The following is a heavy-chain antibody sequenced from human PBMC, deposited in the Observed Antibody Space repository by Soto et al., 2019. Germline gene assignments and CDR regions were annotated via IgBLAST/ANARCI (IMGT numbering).Heavy chain of an antibody. J-gene: IGHJ4*02. Sequence: ASVKVSCKASGYTFTSYAMHWVRQAPGQRLEWMGWINAGNGNTKYSQKFQGRVTITRDTSASTAYMELSSLRSEDTAEYYCARGEVAIAVAGTAFGYWGQGTLVTVSS. CDR3: ARGEVAIAVAGTAFGY. D-gene: IGHD6-19*01. CDR1: GYTFTSYA. CDR2: INAGNGNT. V-gene: IGHV1-3*01.